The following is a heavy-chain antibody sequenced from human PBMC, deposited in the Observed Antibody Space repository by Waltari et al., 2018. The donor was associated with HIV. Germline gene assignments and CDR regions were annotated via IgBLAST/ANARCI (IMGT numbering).Heavy chain of an antibody. CDR3: TRGHIWGSYRYFDY. V-gene: IGHV1-18*01. J-gene: IGHJ4*02. CDR1: GYTFLNYH. Sequence: QIRLFQSGHEVRKPGDSVTVSCKTSGYTFLNYHVTWVRQSLRQRPEGRGGTTRYSANTNSTREPQGRVTLTTDAAASIAYLQLRDLRVDDTAIYFCTRGHIWGSYRYFDYWGPGTRVTVS. D-gene: IGHD3-16*02. CDR2: TTRYSANT.